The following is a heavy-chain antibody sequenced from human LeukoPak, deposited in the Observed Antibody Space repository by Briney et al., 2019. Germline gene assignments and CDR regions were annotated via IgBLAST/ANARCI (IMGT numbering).Heavy chain of an antibody. CDR1: GYTFSNYG. J-gene: IGHJ1*01. CDR2: ISAYNGDT. Sequence: ASVKVSCKTSGYTFSNYGVTWVRQAPGQGLEWMGWISAYNGDTNYAQKLQGRVTLTTDTSTSTVYMELRSLRSDDTAVYYCVRDSYCGGDCPPAEHWGQGTLVTVSS. V-gene: IGHV1-18*01. D-gene: IGHD2-21*02. CDR3: VRDSYCGGDCPPAEH.